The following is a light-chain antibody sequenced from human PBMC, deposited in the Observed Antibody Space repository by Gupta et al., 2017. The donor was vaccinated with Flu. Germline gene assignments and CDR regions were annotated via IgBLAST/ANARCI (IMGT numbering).Light chain of an antibody. CDR2: DEN. CDR1: SLRSYY. J-gene: IGLJ1*01. CDR3: SSRESTNSVLYV. Sequence: SSALTQEPAVAVALGQTVRIACRGDSLRSYYASWYQQKPGQAPVLVIYDENKRPSGTPDRFSGSTSGNTAALTITGAQAEDEADYYCSSRESTNSVLYVFGTGTEVTVL. V-gene: IGLV3-19*01.